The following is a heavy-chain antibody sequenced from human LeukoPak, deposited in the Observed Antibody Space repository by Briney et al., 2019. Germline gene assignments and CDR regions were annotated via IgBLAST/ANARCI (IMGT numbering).Heavy chain of an antibody. V-gene: IGHV3-30-3*01. CDR2: ILYDGREK. J-gene: IGHJ4*02. CDR1: GFTFSSYP. Sequence: HPGGSLRLSCAASGFTFSSYPMHWVRQAPGKGLEGGVVILYDGREKHYADPVKVRFTISRDNSKDKLYLQMNSLRAEDADVYYCGREGSSGYYPYWGQGILVTVSS. D-gene: IGHD3-22*01. CDR3: GREGSSGYYPY.